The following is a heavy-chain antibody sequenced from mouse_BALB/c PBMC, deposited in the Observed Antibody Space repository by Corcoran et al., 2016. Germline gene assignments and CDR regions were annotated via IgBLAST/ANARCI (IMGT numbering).Heavy chain of an antibody. Sequence: EVQLQQSGAELVKPGASVKLSCTASGFNITDTYMHWVKQRPEQGMQWIGRIEPSNGNTKYDPKVQGKATITADTSSNTAYLKLSSLTSEDTAVYYCVRSGDDDYWGQGTTLTVSS. J-gene: IGHJ2*01. CDR3: VRSGDDDY. CDR2: IEPSNGNT. CDR1: GFNITDTY. V-gene: IGHV14-3*02. D-gene: IGHD2-13*01.